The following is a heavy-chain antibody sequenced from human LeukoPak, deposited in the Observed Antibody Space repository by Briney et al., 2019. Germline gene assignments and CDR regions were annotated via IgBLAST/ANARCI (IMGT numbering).Heavy chain of an antibody. CDR1: GGSISSSSYY. CDR2: IYYSGST. CDR3: ARHAVAASLTGYYWHWFDP. V-gene: IGHV4-39*01. J-gene: IGHJ5*02. D-gene: IGHD3-9*01. Sequence: PSETLSLTCTVSGGSISSSSYYWGWIRQPPGKGPEWIGSIYYSGSTYYNPSLKSRVTISVDTSKNQFSLKLSSVTAADTAVYYCARHAVAASLTGYYWHWFDPWGQGTLVTVSS.